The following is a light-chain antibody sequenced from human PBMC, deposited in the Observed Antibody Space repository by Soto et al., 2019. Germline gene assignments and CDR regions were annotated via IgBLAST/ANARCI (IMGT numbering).Light chain of an antibody. J-gene: IGKJ5*01. CDR2: GAS. Sequence: EVVLTQSPGTLSLSPGERATLSCRASQNFSSTSLAWNHQKPGPAPRLLIYGASTRATAIPARFSGSGSGTEFTLTISSLQSEDFAVYFCQQYGSSLPITFGQGTRLEN. V-gene: IGKV3-20*01. CDR3: QQYGSSLPIT. CDR1: QNFSSTS.